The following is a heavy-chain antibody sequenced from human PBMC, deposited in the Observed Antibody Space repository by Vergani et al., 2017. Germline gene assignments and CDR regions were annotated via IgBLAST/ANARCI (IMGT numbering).Heavy chain of an antibody. D-gene: IGHD1-26*01. CDR1: GFRVTTYY. CDR3: ARVGGSYYRFGAFDI. CDR2: ISSSGTTI. V-gene: IGHV3-11*01. J-gene: IGHJ3*02. Sequence: VELLESGGGLAQPGGSLRVSCSASGFRVTTYYMSWVRQAPGKGLEWVSYISSSGTTIYYADSVKGRFTISRDNAKNSLYLQMNSLRAEDTAVYYCARVGGSYYRFGAFDIWGQGTMVTVSS.